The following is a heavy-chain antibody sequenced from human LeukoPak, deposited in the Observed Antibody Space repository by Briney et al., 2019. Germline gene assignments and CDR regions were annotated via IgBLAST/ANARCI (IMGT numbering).Heavy chain of an antibody. CDR1: GFTFDDYG. CDR2: ISSSSSYI. Sequence: GGSLRLSCAASGFTFDDYGMSWVRQAPGKGLEWVSSISSSSSYIYYADSVKGRFTISRDNAKNSLYLQMNSLRAEDTAVYYCARPPALHAYMDVWGKGTTVTVSS. CDR3: ARPPALHAYMDV. V-gene: IGHV3-21*01. J-gene: IGHJ6*03.